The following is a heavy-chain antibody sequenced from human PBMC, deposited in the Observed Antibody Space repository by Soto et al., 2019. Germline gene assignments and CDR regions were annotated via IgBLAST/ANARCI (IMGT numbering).Heavy chain of an antibody. J-gene: IGHJ6*02. Sequence: GGSLRLSCAASGFTFSSHAMSWVRQAPGKGLEWVSAISGSGGSTYYADSVKGRFTISRDNSKNTLYLQMNSLRAEDTAVYYCAKEALAVAGTGDYYYYYGMDVWGQGTTVTVSS. CDR3: AKEALAVAGTGDYYYYYGMDV. V-gene: IGHV3-23*01. CDR1: GFTFSSHA. CDR2: ISGSGGST. D-gene: IGHD6-19*01.